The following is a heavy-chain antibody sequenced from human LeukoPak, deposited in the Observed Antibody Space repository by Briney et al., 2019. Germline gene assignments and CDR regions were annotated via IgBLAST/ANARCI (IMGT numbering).Heavy chain of an antibody. CDR1: GYSISSGYY. J-gene: IGHJ4*02. V-gene: IGHV4-38-2*01. CDR2: IYHSGST. CDR3: ARTDEYCGGDCYHFDY. Sequence: SETLSLTCAVSGYSISSGYYWGWIRQPPGKGLEWIGSIYHSGSTYYNPSLKGRVTISVDTSKNQFSLKLSSVTAADTAVYYCARTDEYCGGDCYHFDYWGQGTLVTVSS. D-gene: IGHD2-21*01.